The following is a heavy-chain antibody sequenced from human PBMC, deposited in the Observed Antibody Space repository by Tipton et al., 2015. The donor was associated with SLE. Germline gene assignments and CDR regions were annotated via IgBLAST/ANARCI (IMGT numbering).Heavy chain of an antibody. CDR2: IYYSGTT. Sequence: TLSLTCTVSDGSIRSTNYYWGWIRQPPGKGLEWIGNIYYSGTTYYNPSLKSRVTISLDMSKSQFSLRLSSVTAADTALYYCARRGNLLGTWGQGTLVTVSS. CDR3: ARRGNLLGT. V-gene: IGHV4-39*07. D-gene: IGHD1-7*01. J-gene: IGHJ4*02. CDR1: DGSIRSTNYY.